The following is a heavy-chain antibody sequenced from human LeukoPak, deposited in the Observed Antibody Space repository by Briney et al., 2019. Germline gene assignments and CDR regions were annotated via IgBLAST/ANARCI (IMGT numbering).Heavy chain of an antibody. J-gene: IGHJ4*02. V-gene: IGHV3-74*01. Sequence: GGSLRLSCAASGFTFSSYWMHWVRQAPGKGLVWVSRINSDGSSTSYADSVKGRFTISRDNAKNTLYLQMNSLRAEDTAVYYCARESFSGDSSGYYGYWGQGALVTVSS. CDR2: INSDGSST. CDR1: GFTFSSYW. CDR3: ARESFSGDSSGYYGY. D-gene: IGHD3-22*01.